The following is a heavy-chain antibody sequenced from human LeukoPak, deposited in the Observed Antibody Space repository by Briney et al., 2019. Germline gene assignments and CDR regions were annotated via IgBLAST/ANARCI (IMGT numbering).Heavy chain of an antibody. CDR2: ISSTSAYI. J-gene: IGHJ5*01. D-gene: IGHD6-19*01. CDR1: GFALRSHT. CDR3: ARVAVAGPTGWFDS. Sequence: PGGSLRLSCAASGFALRSHTVTWVRQAPGKGLEWVSSISSTSAYIYYAESVKGRFSISRDNVDNVVHLQMSSLRNEDTAFYYCARVAVAGPTGWFDSWGQGTLVTVSS. V-gene: IGHV3-21*01.